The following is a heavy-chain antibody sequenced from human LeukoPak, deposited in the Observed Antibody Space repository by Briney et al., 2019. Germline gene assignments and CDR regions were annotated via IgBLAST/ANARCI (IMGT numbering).Heavy chain of an antibody. J-gene: IGHJ6*03. CDR3: ARDGSGWYSSYYYYYYMDV. CDR2: IIPIFGTT. V-gene: IGHV1-69*06. CDR1: GGTFSSYA. D-gene: IGHD6-19*01. Sequence: GASVKVSCKASGGTFSSYAISWVRQAPGQGLEWMGGIIPIFGTTNYAQKFQNRVTITADKSTSTAYMELSSLRSEDTAVYYCARDGSGWYSSYYYYYYMDVWGKGTTVTVSS.